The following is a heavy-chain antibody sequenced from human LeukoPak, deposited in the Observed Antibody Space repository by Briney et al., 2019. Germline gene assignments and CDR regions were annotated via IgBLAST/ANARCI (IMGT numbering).Heavy chain of an antibody. CDR1: GYTFTSYG. D-gene: IGHD5-12*01. CDR3: ARARGYDEWPDY. Sequence: ASVKVSCKASGYTFTSYGISWVRRAPGQGHEWMGWISAYNGNTNYAQKLQGRVTMTTDTSTSTAYMELRSLRSDDTAVYYCARARGYDEWPDYWGQGTLVTVSS. J-gene: IGHJ4*02. CDR2: ISAYNGNT. V-gene: IGHV1-18*01.